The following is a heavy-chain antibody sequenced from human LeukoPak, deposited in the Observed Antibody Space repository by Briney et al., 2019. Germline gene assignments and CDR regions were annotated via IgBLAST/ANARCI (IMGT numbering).Heavy chain of an antibody. CDR1: GYTFSNYG. CDR2: ISSYNDNT. D-gene: IGHD5-18*01. V-gene: IGHV1-18*01. Sequence: ASVKVSCKASGYTFSNYGISWVRQAPGQGLEWMGWISSYNDNTNYAQKLQGRVTMTTDTSTSTAYMELSRLRSDDTAVYYCARDPPGRGYSYGSEDYWGQGTLVTVSS. CDR3: ARDPPGRGYSYGSEDY. J-gene: IGHJ4*02.